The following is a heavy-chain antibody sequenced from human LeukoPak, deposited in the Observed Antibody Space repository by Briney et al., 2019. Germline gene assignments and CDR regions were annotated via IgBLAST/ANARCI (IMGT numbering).Heavy chain of an antibody. J-gene: IGHJ6*02. Sequence: SETLSLTCAVYGGSFSGYYWSWIRQPPGKGLEWIGEINHSGSTNYNPSLKSRVTISVDTSKNQFSLELSSVTAADTAVYYCARDGSGSYYNGDYYGMDVWGQGTTVTVSS. CDR1: GGSFSGYY. V-gene: IGHV4-34*01. CDR2: INHSGST. CDR3: ARDGSGSYYNGDYYGMDV. D-gene: IGHD3-10*01.